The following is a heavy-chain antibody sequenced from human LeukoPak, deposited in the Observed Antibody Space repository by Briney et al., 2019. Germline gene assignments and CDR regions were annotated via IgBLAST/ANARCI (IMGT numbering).Heavy chain of an antibody. J-gene: IGHJ5*02. CDR1: GGSISSGGYY. V-gene: IGHV4-30-2*01. CDR2: INHSGST. D-gene: IGHD6-19*01. Sequence: TSQTLSLTCAVSGGSISSGGYYWSWIRQPPGKGLEWIGEINHSGSTNYNPSLKSRVTISVDTSKNQFSLRLSSVAAADTAVYYCARGRIAVAGTRKNNWFDPWGQGTLVTVSS. CDR3: ARGRIAVAGTRKNNWFDP.